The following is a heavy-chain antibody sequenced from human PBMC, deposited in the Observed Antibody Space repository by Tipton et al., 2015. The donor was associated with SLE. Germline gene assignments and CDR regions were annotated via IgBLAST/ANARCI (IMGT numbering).Heavy chain of an antibody. CDR1: GGSFSGYY. CDR3: ARQHSGGATDT. V-gene: IGHV4-34*09. CDR2: IHHSGST. J-gene: IGHJ5*02. D-gene: IGHD1-26*01. Sequence: LRLSCAVYGGSFSGYYWSWIRQRPGKGLEWFGYIHHSGSTYYSPSLKSRVTISVDTSKNQFSLNVNSVTAADTAVYYCARQHSGGATDTWGQGTLVTVSS.